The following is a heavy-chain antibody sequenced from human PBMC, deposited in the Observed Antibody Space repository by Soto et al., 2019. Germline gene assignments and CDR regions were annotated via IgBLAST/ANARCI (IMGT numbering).Heavy chain of an antibody. V-gene: IGHV3-21*01. CDR2: ISSSSSYI. CDR1: GFTFSSYS. CDR3: AREPGGGYSYGRGGNYFDY. J-gene: IGHJ4*02. Sequence: EVQLVESGGGLVKPGGSLRLSCAASGFTFSSYSMNWVRQAPGKGLEWVSSISSSSSYIYYADSVKGRFTISRDNAKNSLYLQMNSLRAEDTAVYYCAREPGGGYSYGRGGNYFDYWGQGTLVTVFS. D-gene: IGHD5-18*01.